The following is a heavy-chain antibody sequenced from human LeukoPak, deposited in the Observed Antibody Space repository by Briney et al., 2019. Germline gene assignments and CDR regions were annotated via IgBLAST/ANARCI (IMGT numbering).Heavy chain of an antibody. D-gene: IGHD3-9*01. CDR2: IYHSGST. CDR1: GYSISNGYY. J-gene: IGHJ5*02. Sequence: SETLSLTCTVSGYSISNGYYWGWIRQPPGKGLEWIGSIYHSGSTYYNPSPKSRVTISVDTSKNQFSLKLSSVTAADTAVYYCARGGSYYDILTGPLSGWFDPWGQGTLVTVSS. V-gene: IGHV4-38-2*02. CDR3: ARGGSYYDILTGPLSGWFDP.